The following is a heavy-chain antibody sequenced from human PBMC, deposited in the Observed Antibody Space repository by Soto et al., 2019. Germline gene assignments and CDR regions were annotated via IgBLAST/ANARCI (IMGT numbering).Heavy chain of an antibody. V-gene: IGHV5-51*02. J-gene: IGHJ4*02. D-gene: IGHD5-12*01. CDR2: TXPGDSXI. CDR3: ARRSEGSVDLDY. CDR1: GYSYTSYW. Sequence: SLKISCKGSGYSYTSYWTGWVRQMPEKGLDWMGTTXPGDSXIRYSPSFQGXXTISAAKXXSTDYLQWRSLKVSDTPLYYCARRSEGSVDLDYWGQGTLATASS.